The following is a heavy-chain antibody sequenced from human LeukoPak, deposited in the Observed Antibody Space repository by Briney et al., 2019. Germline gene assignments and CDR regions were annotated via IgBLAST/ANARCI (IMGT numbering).Heavy chain of an antibody. D-gene: IGHD3-9*01. CDR2: ISSSSRYI. V-gene: IGHV3-21*01. Sequence: AGSLRLSCAASGFTFSSYSMNWVRQAPGKGLEWVSSISSSSRYIYYTDSGKGRFTISRDNAKNSLYLQMNSLRAEDTAVYYCAREGQLLRYFDWLSPPDFDYWGQGTLVTVSS. J-gene: IGHJ4*02. CDR1: GFTFSSYS. CDR3: AREGQLLRYFDWLSPPDFDY.